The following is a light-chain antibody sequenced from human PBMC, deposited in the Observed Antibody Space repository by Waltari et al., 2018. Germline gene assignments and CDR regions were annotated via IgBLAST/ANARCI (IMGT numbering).Light chain of an antibody. V-gene: IGLV2-23*03. Sequence: QSALTQPAPVSGSPGQSITISCTGTSSDVGSYNLVSWYQQHPGKAPKLMIYEGSKRPSGVSNRFSGSKSGNTASLTISGLQAEDEADYYCYSYAGSNTFVFGGGTKLTVL. J-gene: IGLJ2*01. CDR3: YSYAGSNTFV. CDR2: EGS. CDR1: SSDVGSYNL.